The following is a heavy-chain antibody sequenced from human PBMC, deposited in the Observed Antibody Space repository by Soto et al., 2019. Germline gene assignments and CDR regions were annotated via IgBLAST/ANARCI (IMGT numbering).Heavy chain of an antibody. CDR3: ARPYSSASDY. J-gene: IGHJ4*02. CDR1: GGSISSYY. D-gene: IGHD3-22*01. Sequence: QVQLQESGPGLVKPSETLSLTCTVSGGSISSYYWSWIRQAPGKGLEWIGYIHFSGSTKYNPSLSGRVPTSIDTSTNLFSLKVTSLTAEDRAVYYCARPYSSASDYWGLGTLVPVVS. CDR2: IHFSGST. V-gene: IGHV4-59*08.